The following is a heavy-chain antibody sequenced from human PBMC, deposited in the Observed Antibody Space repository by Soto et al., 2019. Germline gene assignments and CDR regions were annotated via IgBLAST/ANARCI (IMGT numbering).Heavy chain of an antibody. J-gene: IGHJ4*02. CDR3: AKDLQIAAADY. Sequence: EVQLVESGGGLVQPGGSLRLSCAASGFAFSSYWMHWVRQAPGKGLVWVSRIKGDGSGATYEDSVKGRFTISRDNAKSTLYLQMNSLRAEDTAVYYCAKDLQIAAADYWGQGTLVTVSS. V-gene: IGHV3-74*01. CDR1: GFAFSSYW. D-gene: IGHD6-13*01. CDR2: IKGDGSGA.